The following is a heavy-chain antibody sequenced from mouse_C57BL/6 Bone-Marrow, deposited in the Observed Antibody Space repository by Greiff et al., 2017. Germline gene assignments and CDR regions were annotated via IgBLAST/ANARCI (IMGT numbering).Heavy chain of an antibody. D-gene: IGHD3-2*02. CDR1: GFTFSSYA. J-gene: IGHJ3*01. V-gene: IGHV5-4*01. CDR2: ISDGGSYT. Sequence: EVQLVESGGGLVKPGGSLKRSCAASGFTFSSYAMSWVRQTPEKRLEWVATISDGGSYTYYPDNVKGRFTISSDNAKNNLYLQMSHLKSEDTAMYYCARDQLSSWCAYWGQGTLVSVSA. CDR3: ARDQLSSWCAY.